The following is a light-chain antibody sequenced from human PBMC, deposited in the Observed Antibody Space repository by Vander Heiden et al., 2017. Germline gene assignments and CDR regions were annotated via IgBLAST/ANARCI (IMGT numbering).Light chain of an antibody. CDR2: DAS. V-gene: IGKV3-11*01. J-gene: IGKJ1*01. CDR1: QSVSSY. Sequence: EIVLTQSPATLSLSPGERATLSCRASQSVSSYLAWYQQKPGQAPRLLIYDASNRATGSPARFSGSGSGTDFTLTISRLEPEDFAVYYCQQRSNWPFTWTFGQGTKVEIK. CDR3: QQRSNWPFTWT.